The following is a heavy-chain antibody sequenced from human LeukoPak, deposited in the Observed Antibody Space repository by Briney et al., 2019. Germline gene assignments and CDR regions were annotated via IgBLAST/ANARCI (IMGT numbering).Heavy chain of an antibody. CDR2: IYSGGST. V-gene: IGHV3-53*01. CDR3: AIYYYDSSGYYYPDY. J-gene: IGHJ4*02. CDR1: GFTVSSNY. Sequence: GGSLRLSCAASGFTVSSNYMSWVRQAPGKGLEWVSVIYSGGSTYYADSVKGRFTISRDNSKNTLFLQMNSLRAEDTAVYYCAIYYYDSSGYYYPDYWGQGTLVTVSS. D-gene: IGHD3-22*01.